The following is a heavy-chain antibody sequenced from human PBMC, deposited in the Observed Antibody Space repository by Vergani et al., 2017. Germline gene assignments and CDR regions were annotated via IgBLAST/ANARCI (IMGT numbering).Heavy chain of an antibody. Sequence: QVQLVESGGGVVQPGRSLRLSCAASGFTFSSYAMHWVRQAPGKGLEWVAVISYDGSNKYYADSVKGRFTISRDNSKNTLYVQMNSLRAEDTAVYYCARDTRVIGDSRFDYWGQGTLVTVSS. CDR2: ISYDGSNK. D-gene: IGHD4-17*01. J-gene: IGHJ4*02. V-gene: IGHV3-30*04. CDR3: ARDTRVIGDSRFDY. CDR1: GFTFSSYA.